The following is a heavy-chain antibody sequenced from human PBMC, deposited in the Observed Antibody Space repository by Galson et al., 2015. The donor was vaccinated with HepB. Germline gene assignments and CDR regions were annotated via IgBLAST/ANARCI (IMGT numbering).Heavy chain of an antibody. D-gene: IGHD2-2*01. V-gene: IGHV7-4-1*02. J-gene: IGHJ5*02. CDR3: ARDPRDIVVVPAARHNWFDP. CDR1: GYTFTSYA. Sequence: SVKVSCKASGYTFTSYAMNWVRQAPGQGLEWMGWINTNTGNPTYAQGFTGRFVFSLDTSVSTAYLQISSLKAEDTAVYYCARDPRDIVVVPAARHNWFDPWGQGTLVTVSS. CDR2: INTNTGNP.